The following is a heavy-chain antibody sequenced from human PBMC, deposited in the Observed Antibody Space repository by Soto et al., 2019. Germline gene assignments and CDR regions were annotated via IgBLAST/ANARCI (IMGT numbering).Heavy chain of an antibody. CDR2: MNAKSGDT. CDR3: ARGNPFNYAGFDV. D-gene: IGHD3-16*01. Sequence: QAHLEQSGAEVKRPGASVKVSCKASGYTFSDFDINWLRQASGQGPEWMGWMNAKSGDTFFAQRFKGKCTMTWDTSLRTAYMEVGSLTSDDTAMYYCARGNPFNYAGFDVWGQGTTVAVSS. V-gene: IGHV1-8*01. J-gene: IGHJ6*02. CDR1: GYTFSDFD.